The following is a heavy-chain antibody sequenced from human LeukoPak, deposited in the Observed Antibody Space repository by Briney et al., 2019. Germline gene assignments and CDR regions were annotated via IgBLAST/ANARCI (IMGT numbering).Heavy chain of an antibody. V-gene: IGHV4-61*01. Sequence: PSQTLPLTCTVSGGSISSGSYYWSWIRQPPGKGLEWIGYIYYSGSTNYNPSLKSRVTISVDTSKNQFSLKLSSVTTADTAVYYCARAKAALDAFDIWGQGTMVTVSS. CDR3: ARAKAALDAFDI. CDR1: GGSISSGSYY. D-gene: IGHD2-15*01. CDR2: IYYSGST. J-gene: IGHJ3*02.